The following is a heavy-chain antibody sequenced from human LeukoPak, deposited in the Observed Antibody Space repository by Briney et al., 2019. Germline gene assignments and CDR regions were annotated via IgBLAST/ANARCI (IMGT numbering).Heavy chain of an antibody. J-gene: IGHJ4*02. V-gene: IGHV3-23*01. Sequence: PGGSLRLSCAASGFTFSSYAMSWVRQAPGKGLEWVSAISGSGGSTYYADSVKGRFTISRDNSKNTLYLQMNSLRAEDTAVYYCAKDLRYYYDSSGHPSFDYWGQGTLVTVSS. CDR2: ISGSGGST. D-gene: IGHD3-22*01. CDR1: GFTFSSYA. CDR3: AKDLRYYYDSSGHPSFDY.